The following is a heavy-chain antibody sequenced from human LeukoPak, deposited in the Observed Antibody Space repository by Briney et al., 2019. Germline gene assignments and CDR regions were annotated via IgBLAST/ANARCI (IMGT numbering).Heavy chain of an antibody. V-gene: IGHV3-20*04. D-gene: IGHD6-19*01. CDR1: GFTFDDYG. CDR3: AISPVAGTGWFDY. CDR2: INWNGGST. J-gene: IGHJ4*02. Sequence: GGSLRLSCAASGFTFDDYGMSWVRQAPGKGLEWVSGINWNGGSTGYADSVKGRFTISRDNAKNSLYLQMNSLRAEDTAVYYCAISPVAGTGWFDYWGQGTLVTVSS.